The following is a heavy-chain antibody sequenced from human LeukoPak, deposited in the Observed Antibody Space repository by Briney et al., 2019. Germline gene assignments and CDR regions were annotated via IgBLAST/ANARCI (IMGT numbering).Heavy chain of an antibody. J-gene: IGHJ4*02. D-gene: IGHD3-22*01. CDR2: ISWNSGSI. V-gene: IGHV3-9*01. CDR3: AKDLTVVVITGAFDY. CDR1: GFTLDDYA. Sequence: GGSLRLSCAASGFTLDDYAMHWVRHARGKDVEWVSGISWNSGSIVYADSVKGRFTISRDNAKNSLYLQMNSLRAEDTALYYCAKDLTVVVITGAFDYWGQGTLVTVSS.